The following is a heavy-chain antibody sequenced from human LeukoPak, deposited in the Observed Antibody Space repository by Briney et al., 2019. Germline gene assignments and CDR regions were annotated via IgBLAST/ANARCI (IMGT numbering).Heavy chain of an antibody. Sequence: TSETLSLTCAVYGGSFSGYYWSWIRQPPGKGLEWIGEINHSGSTNYNPPLKSRVTISVDTSKNQFSLKLSSVTAADTAVYYCARGHYYADYWGQGTLVTVSS. CDR2: INHSGST. J-gene: IGHJ4*02. CDR3: ARGHYYADY. V-gene: IGHV4-34*01. D-gene: IGHD3-10*01. CDR1: GGSFSGYY.